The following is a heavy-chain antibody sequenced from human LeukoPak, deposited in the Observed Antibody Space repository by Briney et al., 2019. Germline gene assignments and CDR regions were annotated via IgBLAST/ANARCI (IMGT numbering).Heavy chain of an antibody. CDR2: ISYDGSNK. J-gene: IGHJ4*02. V-gene: IGHV3-30*18. Sequence: GGSLRLSCAAFGFTFSSYGMHWVRQAPGKGLEWVAVISYDGSNKYYADSVKGRFTISRDNSKNTLYLQMNSLRAEDTAVYYCAKDRVAVAGTLGDYFDYWGQGTLVTVSS. D-gene: IGHD6-19*01. CDR1: GFTFSSYG. CDR3: AKDRVAVAGTLGDYFDY.